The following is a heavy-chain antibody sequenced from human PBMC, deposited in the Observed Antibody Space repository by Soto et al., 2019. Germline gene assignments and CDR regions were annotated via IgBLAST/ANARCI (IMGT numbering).Heavy chain of an antibody. CDR1: GFTVSSNY. Sequence: EVQLVESGGGLVQPGGSLRLSCAASGFTVSSNYMSWVRQAPGKGLEWVSVIYSGGSTYYADSVKGRFTISRDNSKNTLYLQMNSLRAEDTAVYYCARGGVVELYYFDYWGQGTLVTVSS. V-gene: IGHV3-66*01. J-gene: IGHJ4*02. CDR2: IYSGGST. D-gene: IGHD2-15*01. CDR3: ARGGVVELYYFDY.